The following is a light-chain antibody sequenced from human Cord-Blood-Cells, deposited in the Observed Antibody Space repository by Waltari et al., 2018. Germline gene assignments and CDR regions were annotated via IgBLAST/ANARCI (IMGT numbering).Light chain of an antibody. J-gene: IGKJ4*01. CDR2: APS. CDR1: QSISSY. Sequence: DIQMTQSPSSLSASVGDRVTITCRASQSISSYFNWYQQKPGKAPKLLIYAPSSLQSGVPSRFSGSGSGTDFTLTISSLQPEDFATYYCQQSYSTPLTFGGGTKVEIK. V-gene: IGKV1-39*01. CDR3: QQSYSTPLT.